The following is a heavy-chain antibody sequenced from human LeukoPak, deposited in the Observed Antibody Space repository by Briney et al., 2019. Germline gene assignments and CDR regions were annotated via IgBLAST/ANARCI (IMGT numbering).Heavy chain of an antibody. V-gene: IGHV4-59*08. CDR1: GGSISSHY. CDR2: IYYSGST. Sequence: RSSETLSLTCTVSGGSISSHYWSWIRQPPGKGLEWIGYIYYSGSTNYNPSLKSRVTISVDTSKNQFSLKLSSATAADTAVYYCARSNWGLTAFDIWGQGTMVTVSS. D-gene: IGHD7-27*01. J-gene: IGHJ3*02. CDR3: ARSNWGLTAFDI.